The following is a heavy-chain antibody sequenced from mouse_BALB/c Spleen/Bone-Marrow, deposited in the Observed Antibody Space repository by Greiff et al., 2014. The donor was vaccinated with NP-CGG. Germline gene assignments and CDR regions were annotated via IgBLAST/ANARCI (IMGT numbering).Heavy chain of an antibody. CDR2: ISSGGST. CDR1: GFTFSSYA. CDR3: ARGGGYYYAMDY. Sequence: EVKLMESGGGLVKPGGSLKLSCAASGFTFSSYAMSWVRQTPEKRLEWVASISSGGSTYYPDSVKGRFTISRDNARNILYLQMSSLRSDDTAMYYCARGGGYYYAMDYWGQGTSVPVSS. V-gene: IGHV5-6-5*01. J-gene: IGHJ4*01.